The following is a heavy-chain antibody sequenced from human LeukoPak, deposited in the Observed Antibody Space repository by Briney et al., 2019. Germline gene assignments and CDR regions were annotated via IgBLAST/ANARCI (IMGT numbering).Heavy chain of an antibody. Sequence: SETLSLTCTVSGGSISSYYWSWIRQPPGKGLEWIGYIYYSGSTNYNPSLKSRVTISVDTSKNQFSLKLSSVTAADTAVYYCARHKEWPAHLNWFDPWGQGTLVTVSS. V-gene: IGHV4-59*08. CDR2: IYYSGST. CDR3: ARHKEWPAHLNWFDP. J-gene: IGHJ5*02. D-gene: IGHD3-3*01. CDR1: GGSISSYY.